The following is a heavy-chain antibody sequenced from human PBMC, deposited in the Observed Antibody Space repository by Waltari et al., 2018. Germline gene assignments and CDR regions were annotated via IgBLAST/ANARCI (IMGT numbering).Heavy chain of an antibody. J-gene: IGHJ4*02. D-gene: IGHD2-2*01. CDR1: GFTFSSYA. CDR2: ISGSGGST. Sequence: EVQLLESGGGLVQPGGSLRLSCAASGFTFSSYAMSWVRQAPGKGLEWVSAISGSGGSTYYADSVKGRCTISRDNSKNTLYLQMNSLRAEDTAVYYCAKVSRDVTLPPTDYWGQGTLVTVSS. V-gene: IGHV3-23*01. CDR3: AKVSRDVTLPPTDY.